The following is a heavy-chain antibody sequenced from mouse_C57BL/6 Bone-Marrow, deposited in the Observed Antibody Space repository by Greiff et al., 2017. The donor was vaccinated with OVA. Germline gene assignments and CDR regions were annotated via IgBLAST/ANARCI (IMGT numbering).Heavy chain of an antibody. CDR1: GYTFTSYN. V-gene: IGHV1-12*01. J-gene: IGHJ1*03. Sequence: LQQSGAELVRPGASVKMSCKASGYTFTSYNMHWVKQTPRQGLEWIGAIYPGNGDTSYNQKFKGKATLTVDKSSSTAYMQLSSLTSEDSAVYFCARSEGPYYSNPYWYFDVWGTGTTVTVSS. CDR2: IYPGNGDT. D-gene: IGHD2-5*01. CDR3: ARSEGPYYSNPYWYFDV.